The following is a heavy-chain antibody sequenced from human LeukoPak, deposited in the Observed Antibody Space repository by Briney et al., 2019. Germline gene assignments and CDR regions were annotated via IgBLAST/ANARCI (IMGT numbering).Heavy chain of an antibody. CDR2: IYSGDNS. V-gene: IGHV3-53*01. D-gene: IGHD1-26*01. J-gene: IGHJ4*02. CDR3: AKDQRWESPHYLDS. Sequence: PGGSLRLSCTLFGFNVGTNYMTWVRQAPGKGLEWVSVIYSGDNSYYEDSVRGRFTISRDNSKNTLYVQMNSLRDEDTAVYYCAKDQRWESPHYLDSWGQGTLVTVSS. CDR1: GFNVGTNY.